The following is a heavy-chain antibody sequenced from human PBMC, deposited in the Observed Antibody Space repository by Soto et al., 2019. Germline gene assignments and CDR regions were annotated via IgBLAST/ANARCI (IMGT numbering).Heavy chain of an antibody. J-gene: IGHJ4*02. V-gene: IGHV3-30*18. CDR1: GFTFSSYG. D-gene: IGHD6-6*01. CDR2: ISYDGSNK. CDR3: AKSRIAARRGIFNPDY. Sequence: GGSLRLSCAASGFTFSSYGMHWVRQAPGKGLEWVAVISYDGSNKYYADSVKGRFTISRDNSKNTLYLQMNSLRAEDTAVYYCAKSRIAARRGIFNPDYWGQGTLVTVSS.